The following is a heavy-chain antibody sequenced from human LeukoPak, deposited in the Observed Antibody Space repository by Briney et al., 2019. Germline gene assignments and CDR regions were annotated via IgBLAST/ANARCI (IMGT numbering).Heavy chain of an antibody. CDR2: IFPGDSDT. J-gene: IGHJ4*02. V-gene: IGHV5-51*01. Sequence: GESLKISCKGSGYSFTSYWIGWVRPMPGKGLEWMGIIFPGDSDTRYSPSFQGQVTISADKSISTAYLQWSSLKASDTAIYYCARHINPSGWYYFDYWGQGTLVTVSS. CDR3: ARHINPSGWYYFDY. CDR1: GYSFTSYW. D-gene: IGHD6-19*01.